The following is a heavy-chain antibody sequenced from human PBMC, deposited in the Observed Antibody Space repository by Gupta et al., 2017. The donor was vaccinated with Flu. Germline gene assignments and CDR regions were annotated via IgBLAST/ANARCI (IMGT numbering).Heavy chain of an antibody. V-gene: IGHV3-48*03. CDR3: ARGHWDK. CDR1: GFTFGSYD. Sequence: EVQLVGSGGGLVQPGGSLRRSGTISGFTFGSYDVSWVRQAPGGGRAWIAFISQRGATDYTDPLRGRFSISRDTANNALYLQMSSLRDEDTAIYYCARGHWDKWGQGTPVTVSS. J-gene: IGHJ4*02. D-gene: IGHD1-26*01. CDR2: ISQRGAT.